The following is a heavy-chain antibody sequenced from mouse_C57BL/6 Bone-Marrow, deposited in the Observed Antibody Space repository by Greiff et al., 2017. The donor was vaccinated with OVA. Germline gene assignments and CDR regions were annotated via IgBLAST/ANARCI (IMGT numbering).Heavy chain of an antibody. CDR1: GYTFTSYW. J-gene: IGHJ2*01. D-gene: IGHD1-1*01. CDR3: ARSGITTVVGDYFDY. CDR2: IYPGSGST. Sequence: QVQLQQPGAELVKPGASVKMSCKASGYTFTSYWITWVKQRPGQGLEWIGDIYPGSGSTNYNEKFKSKATLTVDTSSSTAYMQLSSLTSEDSAVYYCARSGITTVVGDYFDYWGQGTTLTVSS. V-gene: IGHV1-55*01.